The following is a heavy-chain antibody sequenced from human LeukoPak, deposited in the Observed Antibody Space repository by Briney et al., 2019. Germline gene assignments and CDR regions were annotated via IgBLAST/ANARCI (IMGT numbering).Heavy chain of an antibody. CDR1: GYTFTDYF. D-gene: IGHD6-13*01. J-gene: IGHJ4*02. Sequence: ASVKVSCKASGYTFTDYFIHWVRQAPGQGLEWMGRINPNSGGTNYTQKFQGRVTISVDTSKNQFSLKLSSVTAADTAVYYCARGPRGYSSSWYVRYFDYWGQGTLVTVSS. V-gene: IGHV1-2*06. CDR3: ARGPRGYSSSWYVRYFDY. CDR2: INPNSGGT.